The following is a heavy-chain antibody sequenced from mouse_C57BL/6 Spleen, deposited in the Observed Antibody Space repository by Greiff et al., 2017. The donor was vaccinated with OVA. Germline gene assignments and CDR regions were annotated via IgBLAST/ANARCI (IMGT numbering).Heavy chain of an antibody. J-gene: IGHJ2*01. V-gene: IGHV5-16*01. CDR2: INYDGSST. Sequence: VKLVESEGGLVQPGSSMKLSCTASGFTFSDYYMAWVRQVPEKGLEWVANINYDGSSTYYLDSLKSRFIISRDNAKNILYLQMSSLKSEDTATYYCARDKDYYGSSYFDYWGQGTTLTVSS. CDR3: ARDKDYYGSSYFDY. CDR1: GFTFSDYY. D-gene: IGHD1-1*01.